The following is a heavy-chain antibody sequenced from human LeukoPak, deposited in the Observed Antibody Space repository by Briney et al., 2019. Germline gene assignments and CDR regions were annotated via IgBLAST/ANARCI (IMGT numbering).Heavy chain of an antibody. Sequence: SETLSLTCAVSGDSISRDIWWNWVRQPPGKGPEWIGEIHHSGGINYNPSLKSRVAISVDTSKNQFSLKLSSVTAADTAVYFCARHVRDSGRGGNYFDYWGQGTLVTVSS. CDR1: GDSISRDIW. CDR2: IHHSGGI. D-gene: IGHD1-26*01. CDR3: ARHVRDSGRGGNYFDY. V-gene: IGHV4-4*02. J-gene: IGHJ4*02.